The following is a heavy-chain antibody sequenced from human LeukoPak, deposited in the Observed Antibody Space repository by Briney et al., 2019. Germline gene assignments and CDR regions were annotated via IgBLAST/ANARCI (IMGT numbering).Heavy chain of an antibody. D-gene: IGHD2-2*01. CDR1: IFTFSSYG. CDR3: AKGDCSSTSCYFYYYYMDV. Sequence: GSLRLSCTASIFTFSSYGMHWVRQAPGKGLARVSFISYDGNKIYYADSVKGRFTISRDNSKNTLYLQMNSLRAEDTAVYYCAKGDCSSTSCYFYYYYMDVWGKGTTVTVSS. V-gene: IGHV3-30*18. CDR2: ISYDGNKI. J-gene: IGHJ6*03.